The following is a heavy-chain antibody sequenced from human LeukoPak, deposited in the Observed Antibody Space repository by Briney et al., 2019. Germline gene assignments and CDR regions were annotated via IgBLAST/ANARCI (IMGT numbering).Heavy chain of an antibody. J-gene: IGHJ3*02. CDR2: INPNSGGT. Sequence: ASVKVSCKASGYTFTGYYMHWVRQAPGQGLEWMGWINPNSGGTNYAQKFQGRVTMTRDTSISTAYMELSRLRSDDTAVYYCARVTDPNTGNPYCDDDCYAFDIWGQGTMVTVSS. CDR1: GYTFTGYY. D-gene: IGHD2-21*02. V-gene: IGHV1-2*02. CDR3: ARVTDPNTGNPYCDDDCYAFDI.